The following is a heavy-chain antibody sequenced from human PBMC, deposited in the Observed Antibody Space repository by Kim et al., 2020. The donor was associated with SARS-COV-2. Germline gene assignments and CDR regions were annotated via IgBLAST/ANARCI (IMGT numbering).Heavy chain of an antibody. CDR2: IYYNGST. CDR3: ARDRTGLSSLDP. D-gene: IGHD1-26*01. CDR1: GGSITNYY. V-gene: IGHV4-59*13. J-gene: IGHJ5*02. Sequence: SETLSLTCTVSGGSITNYYWSWIRQAPGKGLEWIGYIYYNGSTKYNPSLKSRVTISVDTSKSQFSLRLNSVTAADTAVYYCARDRTGLSSLDPWGQGSLVTVSS.